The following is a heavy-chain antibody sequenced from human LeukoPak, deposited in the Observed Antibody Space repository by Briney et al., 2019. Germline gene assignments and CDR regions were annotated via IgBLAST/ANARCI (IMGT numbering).Heavy chain of an antibody. V-gene: IGHV1-2*02. Sequence: GASVKVSCKASGYTFTGYYMHWVRQAPGQGLEWMGWINPNSGGTNYAQKFQGRVTMTRDTSISTAYMELSSLRSDDTAVYYCARTVTTHYYFDHWGQGTLVTVSS. J-gene: IGHJ4*02. CDR2: INPNSGGT. CDR3: ARTVTTHYYFDH. D-gene: IGHD4-17*01. CDR1: GYTFTGYY.